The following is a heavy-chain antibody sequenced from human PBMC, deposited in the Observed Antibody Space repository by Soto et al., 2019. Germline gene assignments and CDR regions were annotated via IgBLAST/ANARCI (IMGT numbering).Heavy chain of an antibody. CDR2: IITIFGTT. Sequence: VQLMQSGAEVKKPGSSVKVSCKASGGTFSSHSINWVRQAPGQGLEWMGGIITIFGTTNYAQKFQGRVTITADQSTNTAYMDLSSLRSDDTAVYYCAREVGYGDFSAALLDWGQGTLVTVSS. CDR3: AREVGYGDFSAALLD. CDR1: GGTFSSHS. J-gene: IGHJ4*02. D-gene: IGHD4-17*01. V-gene: IGHV1-69*01.